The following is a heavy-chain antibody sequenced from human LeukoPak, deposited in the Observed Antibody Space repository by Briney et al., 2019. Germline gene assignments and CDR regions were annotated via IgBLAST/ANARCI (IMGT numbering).Heavy chain of an antibody. CDR1: GFTVSSNY. CDR2: IYSGGST. V-gene: IGHV3-66*01. Sequence: PGGSLRLSCAASGFTVSSNYMSWVRQAPGKGLEWVSVIYSGGSTYYADSVKGRFTISRDNSKNTLYLQMNSLRAEDTAVYYCARDPWGYYDSSGSQDAGDYWGQGTLVTVSS. D-gene: IGHD3-22*01. J-gene: IGHJ4*02. CDR3: ARDPWGYYDSSGSQDAGDY.